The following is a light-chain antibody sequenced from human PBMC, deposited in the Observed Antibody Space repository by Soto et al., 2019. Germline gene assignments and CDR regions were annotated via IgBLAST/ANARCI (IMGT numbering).Light chain of an antibody. V-gene: IGKV4-1*01. CDR3: QQYHSDPIT. CDR1: QSVLSKNQNY. J-gene: IGKJ5*01. Sequence: DFVMTQFPDSLAVSVGETATISCKSSQSVLSKNQNYLAWFQQKPGQPPRLLISWASNRVSVVPDRFRGSGAETDFTLTISSLQAEDVAVYYCQQYHSDPITFGQGTRL. CDR2: WAS.